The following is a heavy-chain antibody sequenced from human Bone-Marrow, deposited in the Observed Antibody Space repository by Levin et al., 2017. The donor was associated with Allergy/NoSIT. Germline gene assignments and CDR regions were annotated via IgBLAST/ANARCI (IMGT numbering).Heavy chain of an antibody. D-gene: IGHD6-13*01. CDR3: AKKGGSTSWYGLDY. Sequence: SGGSLRLSCAASGFPLRIYVMSWVRQAPGKGLEWVSDISYSGDSTYYADSVKGRFTISRDNSKNTLYLQMNSLRAEDTAVYYCAKKGGSTSWYGLDYWGQGTLVTVSS. CDR2: ISYSGDST. J-gene: IGHJ4*02. CDR1: GFPLRIYV. V-gene: IGHV3-23*01.